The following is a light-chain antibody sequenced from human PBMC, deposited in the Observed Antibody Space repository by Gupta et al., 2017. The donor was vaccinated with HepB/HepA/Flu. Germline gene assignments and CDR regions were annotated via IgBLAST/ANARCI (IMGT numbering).Light chain of an antibody. Sequence: QSLLTQSPPASGTPGQSFTISCSGGTSNLGTYHVNWYQHLPGKGPKLLFYETNQRPSGVTDRFSDSKSGNSASLAIGGLRSEDEAEYYCGTWAVTLRAVVFGGGTKLT. CDR2: ETN. CDR1: TSNLGTYH. CDR3: GTWAVTLRAVV. J-gene: IGLJ3*02. V-gene: IGLV1-47*01.